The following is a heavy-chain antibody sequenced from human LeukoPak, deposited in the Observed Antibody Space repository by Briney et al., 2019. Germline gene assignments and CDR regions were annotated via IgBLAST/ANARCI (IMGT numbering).Heavy chain of an antibody. V-gene: IGHV3-30*02. Sequence: QPGGSLRLSCAASGFTFSSYGMHWVRQAPGKGLEWLAFIQYNGDNKFYSDPVKGRFTISRDNSKNTLYLHMNSLSVEDTGIYYCAQLVFTETPDYWGQGTLVTVSS. CDR1: GFTFSSYG. J-gene: IGHJ4*02. D-gene: IGHD2-8*02. CDR3: AQLVFTETPDY. CDR2: IQYNGDNK.